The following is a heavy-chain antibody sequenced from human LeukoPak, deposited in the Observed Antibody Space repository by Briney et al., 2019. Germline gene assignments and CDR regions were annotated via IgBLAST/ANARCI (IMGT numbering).Heavy chain of an antibody. CDR1: GYTFTSYG. D-gene: IGHD3-3*01. CDR2: ISAYNGNT. CDR3: ARDHGYYDFWSGYYAKVHYFDY. V-gene: IGHV1-18*01. J-gene: IGHJ4*02. Sequence: ASVKVSCKASGYTFTSYGISWVRQAPGQGLEWMGWISAYNGNTNYAQKLQGRVTMTTDTSTSTAYMELRSLRSDDTAVYYCARDHGYYDFWSGYYAKVHYFDYWGQGTLVTVSS.